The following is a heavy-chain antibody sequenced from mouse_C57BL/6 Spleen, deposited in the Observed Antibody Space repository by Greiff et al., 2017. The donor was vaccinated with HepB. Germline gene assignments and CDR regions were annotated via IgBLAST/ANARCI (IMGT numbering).Heavy chain of an antibody. Sequence: EVQLQQSGPVLVKPGASVKMSCKASGYTFTDYYMNWVKQSHGKSLEWSGVINPYNGGTSYNQKFKGKATMTVDKSSSTAYMELNSLTAEDSAVYYCATYGSSPFDYWGQGTTLTVSS. V-gene: IGHV1-19*01. CDR2: INPYNGGT. J-gene: IGHJ2*01. D-gene: IGHD1-1*01. CDR3: ATYGSSPFDY. CDR1: GYTFTDYY.